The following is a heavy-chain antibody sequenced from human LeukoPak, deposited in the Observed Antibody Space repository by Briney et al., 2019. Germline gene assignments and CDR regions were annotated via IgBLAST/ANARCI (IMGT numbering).Heavy chain of an antibody. D-gene: IGHD4-17*01. V-gene: IGHV4-39*01. CDR2: IYYSGST. CDR3: ARHGTPGTVLPPLDY. J-gene: IGHJ4*02. Sequence: SETLSLTCTVSGGSINSSSYYWGWLRQPPGKGLEWIGSIYYSGSTYYNPSLKSRVTISVDTSKTHFSLKLRSVTAADTAVYYCARHGTPGTVLPPLDYWGQGTLVTVSS. CDR1: GGSINSSSYY.